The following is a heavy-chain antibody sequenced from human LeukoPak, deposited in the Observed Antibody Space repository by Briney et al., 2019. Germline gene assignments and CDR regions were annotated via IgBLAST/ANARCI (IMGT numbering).Heavy chain of an antibody. CDR1: GFTLSDHY. D-gene: IGHD1-26*01. J-gene: IGHJ5*02. CDR2: TRNKANSYTT. CDR3: GRSGRYRPSDL. Sequence: GGSLRLSCAASGFTLSDHYIDWVRQAPGKGLEWVGRTRNKANSYTTEYAASVEGRFTISRDDPKNLLYLQMNSLKSEDTAVYYCGRSGRYRPSDLWGQGTLVTVSS. V-gene: IGHV3-72*01.